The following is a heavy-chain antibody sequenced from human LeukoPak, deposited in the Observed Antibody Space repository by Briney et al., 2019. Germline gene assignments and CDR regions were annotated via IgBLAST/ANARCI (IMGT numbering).Heavy chain of an antibody. CDR2: ISSSSGYV. CDR3: ARFPEGSNTWSIDF. J-gene: IGHJ4*02. D-gene: IGHD2-15*01. Sequence: GGSLRLSCAASGFTLSSYSMNWVRQAPGKRLEWVSSISSSSGYVFYADSMKGRFTVSRDNSKNSLYLQMNTLRAEDTAVYYCARFPEGSNTWSIDFWGQGTLVSVSS. V-gene: IGHV3-21*01. CDR1: GFTLSSYS.